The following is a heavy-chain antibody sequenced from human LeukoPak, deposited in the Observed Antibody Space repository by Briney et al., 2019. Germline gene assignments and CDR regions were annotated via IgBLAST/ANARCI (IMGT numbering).Heavy chain of an antibody. D-gene: IGHD1-26*01. Sequence: ASVKVSCKASGYTFTSYYMHGVRQAPGQGLEWMGIISPSGASTTYAQNFQGRVTMTRDMSTSTLYMELSSLKSEDTAVYYCARREGGFYSWGIAYWGQGTLVTVSS. CDR3: ARREGGFYSWGIAY. V-gene: IGHV1-46*01. CDR1: GYTFTSYY. CDR2: ISPSGAST. J-gene: IGHJ4*02.